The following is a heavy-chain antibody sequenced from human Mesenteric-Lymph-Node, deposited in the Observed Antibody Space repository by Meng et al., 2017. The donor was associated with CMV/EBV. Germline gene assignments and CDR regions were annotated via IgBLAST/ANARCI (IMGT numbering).Heavy chain of an antibody. CDR1: TGTFTSYT. J-gene: IGHJ5*02. CDR3: AGGIEADGSRWFDH. Sequence: VQLVQSGAALKKPGSSVKVSCKASTGTFTSYTIRWVRQAPGQGPEWMGRINPIIGIENYAQKCQGRVTMNADKFTSAVNIESRSLRSEDTAVYYCAGGIEADGSRWFDHWGQGTLVTVSS. V-gene: IGHV1-69*02. D-gene: IGHD6-13*01. CDR2: INPIIGIE.